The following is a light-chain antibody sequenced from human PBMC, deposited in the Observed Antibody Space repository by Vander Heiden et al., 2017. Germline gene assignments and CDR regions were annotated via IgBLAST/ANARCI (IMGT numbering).Light chain of an antibody. CDR3: QQGFKTPWT. CDR1: QTISTY. CDR2: ATS. J-gene: IGKJ1*01. V-gene: IGKV1-39*01. Sequence: DIQMTQSPSSLSASVGDRVTITCRPSQTISTYVNWYQHKPGQAPKLLIYATSNLQSGAPSRFSGSGSGTVFTLTISSLQPEDFATYYCQQGFKTPWTFGQGTKV.